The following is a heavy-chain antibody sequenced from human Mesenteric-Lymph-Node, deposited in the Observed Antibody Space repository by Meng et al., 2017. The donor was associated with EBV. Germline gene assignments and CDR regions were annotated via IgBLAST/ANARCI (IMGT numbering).Heavy chain of an antibody. CDR1: GGTFSSDA. V-gene: IGHV1-69*01. CDR2: IIPIFGTA. CDR3: ARAGRSNYYDSSGYDP. J-gene: IGHJ5*02. D-gene: IGHD3-22*01. Sequence: VQVVKSGAAGKKPGCSGKVSCKPSGGTFSSDAISWVRQAPGQGLEWMGGIIPIFGTANYAQKFQGRVTITADESTSTAYMELSSLRSEDTAVYYCARAGRSNYYDSSGYDPWGQGTLVTVSS.